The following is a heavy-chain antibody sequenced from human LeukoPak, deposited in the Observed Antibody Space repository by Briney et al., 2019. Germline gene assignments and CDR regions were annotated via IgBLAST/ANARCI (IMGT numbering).Heavy chain of an antibody. CDR2: ISSSSSYI. V-gene: IGHV3-21*04. CDR1: GFTFSSYS. J-gene: IGHJ4*02. D-gene: IGHD1-1*01. CDR3: SKKGQADNDGKPD. Sequence: GGSLRLSCAASGFTFSSYSMNWVRQAPGKGLEWVSSISSSSSYIYYADSVKGRFTISRDDSRNTLYLQMNSLRAEDTAVYYCSKKGQADNDGKPDWGQGTLVTVSS.